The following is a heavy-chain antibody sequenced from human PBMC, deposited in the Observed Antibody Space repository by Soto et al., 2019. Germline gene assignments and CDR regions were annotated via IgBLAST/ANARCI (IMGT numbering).Heavy chain of an antibody. V-gene: IGHV4-39*01. CDR1: GGSISSSSYY. CDR3: ARLLSSSWGGYYYYYYYMDV. CDR2: IYYSGST. Sequence: QLQLQESGPGLVKPSETLSLTCTVSGGSISSSSYYWGWIRQPPGKGLEWIGRIYYSGSTYYNPSLKSRVTISVDTSKNQFSLKLSSVTAADTAVYYCARLLSSSWGGYYYYYYYMDVWGKGTTVTVSS. D-gene: IGHD6-13*01. J-gene: IGHJ6*03.